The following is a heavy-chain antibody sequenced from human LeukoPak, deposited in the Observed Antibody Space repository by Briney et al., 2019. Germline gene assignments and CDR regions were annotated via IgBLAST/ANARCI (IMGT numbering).Heavy chain of an antibody. CDR2: ISSSSSYI. CDR1: GFTFSSYS. CDR3: ARDYCSSTSCYWQ. Sequence: PGGSLRLSCAASGFTFSSYSMNWVRQAPGKGLEWVSSISSSSSYIYYADSVKGRFTISRDNAKNSLYLQMDSLRAEDTAVYYCARDYCSSTSCYWQWGQGTLVTVSS. J-gene: IGHJ4*02. V-gene: IGHV3-21*01. D-gene: IGHD2-2*01.